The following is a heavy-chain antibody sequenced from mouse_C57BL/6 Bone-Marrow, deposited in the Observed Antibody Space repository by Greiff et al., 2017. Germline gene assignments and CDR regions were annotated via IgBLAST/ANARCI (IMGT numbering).Heavy chain of an antibody. CDR2: IHPNSGST. CDR1: GYTFTSYW. CDR3: AREGYTLFDY. Sequence: QVQLQQPGAELVKPGASVKLSCKASGYTFTSYWLHWVKQRPGQGLEWIGMIHPNSGSTNYNEKFKSKATLTVDKSSSTAYMQLSSLTSEDSAVYYCAREGYTLFDYWGQGTTLTVSS. V-gene: IGHV1-64*01. D-gene: IGHD2-2*01. J-gene: IGHJ2*01.